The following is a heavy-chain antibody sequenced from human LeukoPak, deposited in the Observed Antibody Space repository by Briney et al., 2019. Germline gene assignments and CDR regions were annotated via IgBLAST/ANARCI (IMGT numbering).Heavy chain of an antibody. D-gene: IGHD3-22*01. CDR2: IYTSGST. J-gene: IGHJ4*02. Sequence: SETLSLTCTVSGGSISSNYWSWIRQPAGKGLEWIGRIYTSGSTNYNPSLKSRVTMSVDKSKNQFSLNLSSVTAADTAVYYCARARRDSGYYQVDYWGQGTLVTVSS. CDR3: ARARRDSGYYQVDY. V-gene: IGHV4-4*07. CDR1: GGSISSNY.